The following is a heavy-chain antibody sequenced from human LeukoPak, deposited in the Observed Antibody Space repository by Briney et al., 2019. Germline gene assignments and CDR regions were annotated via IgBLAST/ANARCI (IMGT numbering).Heavy chain of an antibody. CDR2: ISSSGSTI. J-gene: IGHJ4*02. CDR1: GFTFSDYY. V-gene: IGHV3-11*01. Sequence: GGSLRLSCAASGFTFSDYYMSWIRQAPGQGLEWVSYISSSGSTIDYADSVKGRFTISRDNAKNSLYLQMNRLRAEDTAVYYCARGLDYGGKSAGYWGQGTLVTVSS. CDR3: ARGLDYGGKSAGY. D-gene: IGHD4-23*01.